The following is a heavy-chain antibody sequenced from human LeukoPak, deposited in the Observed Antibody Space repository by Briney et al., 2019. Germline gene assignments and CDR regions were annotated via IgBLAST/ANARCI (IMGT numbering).Heavy chain of an antibody. D-gene: IGHD1-26*01. CDR2: ISWNSGSI. CDR1: GFTFDDYA. CDR3: AKESRIVGAPGAFDI. J-gene: IGHJ3*02. V-gene: IGHV3-9*03. Sequence: GGSLRLSCAASGFTFDDYAMHWVRQAPGKGLEGVSGISWNSGSIGYADSVKGRFTISRDNAKNSLYLQMNSLRAEDMALYYCAKESRIVGAPGAFDIWGQGTMVTVSS.